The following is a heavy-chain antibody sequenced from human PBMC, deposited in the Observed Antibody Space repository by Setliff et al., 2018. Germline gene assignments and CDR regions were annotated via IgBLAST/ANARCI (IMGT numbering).Heavy chain of an antibody. Sequence: VKVSCKASGYTFTTYYMHWVRQAPGQGLEWMGIINPIGGGTGYAEKFQGRVTMTRDTSTSTVYMQLSSLRFEDTAVYYCARDRDNYDSSGYFVYWGQGTLVTVSS. CDR1: GYTFTTYY. V-gene: IGHV1-46*01. J-gene: IGHJ4*02. CDR3: ARDRDNYDSSGYFVY. CDR2: INPIGGGT. D-gene: IGHD3-22*01.